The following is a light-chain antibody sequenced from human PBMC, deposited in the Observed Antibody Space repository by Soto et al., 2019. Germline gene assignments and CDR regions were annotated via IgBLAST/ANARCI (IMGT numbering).Light chain of an antibody. CDR2: GAS. CDR3: QQYYNWRT. V-gene: IGKV3-15*01. Sequence: EIVMTQSPATLSVSPGERATLSCRASQSVSSNLAWYQQQPGQAPRLLIYGASPRATGIPARFSGSGSGTEFTLTISSLQSEDFAVYYCQQYYNWRTFGQGTKVEIK. J-gene: IGKJ1*01. CDR1: QSVSSN.